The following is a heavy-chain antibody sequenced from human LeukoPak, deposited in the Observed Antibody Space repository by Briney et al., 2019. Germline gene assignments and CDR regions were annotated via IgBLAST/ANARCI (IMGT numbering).Heavy chain of an antibody. CDR2: IYYSGST. J-gene: IGHJ4*02. D-gene: IGHD3-16*01. CDR1: GGSISSGGYY. CDR3: ARRDFGVIDY. V-gene: IGHV4-31*03. Sequence: SATLSLTCTVSGGSISSGGYYWSWIRQHPGKGLEWIGYIYYSGSTYYNPSLKSRVTISVDTSKNQFSLKLSSVTAADTAVYYCARRDFGVIDYWGQGTLVTVSS.